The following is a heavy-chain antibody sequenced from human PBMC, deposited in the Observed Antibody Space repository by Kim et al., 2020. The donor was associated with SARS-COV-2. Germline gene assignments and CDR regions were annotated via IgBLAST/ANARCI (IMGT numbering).Heavy chain of an antibody. D-gene: IGHD6-13*01. CDR1: GYSFTSYW. V-gene: IGHV5-51*01. CDR2: IYPGDSDT. Sequence: GESLKISCKGSGYSFTSYWIGWVRQMPGKGLEWMGIIYPGDSDTRYSPSFQGQVTISADKSISTAYLQWSSLKASDTAMYYCARISSSWQIYYYYGMDVWGQGTTVTVSS. J-gene: IGHJ6*02. CDR3: ARISSSWQIYYYYGMDV.